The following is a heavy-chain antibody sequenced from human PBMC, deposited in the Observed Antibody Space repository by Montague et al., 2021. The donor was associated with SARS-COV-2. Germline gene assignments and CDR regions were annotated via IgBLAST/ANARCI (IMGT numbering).Heavy chain of an antibody. Sequence: SLRLSCAASGFTFSSYGMHWVRQAPGKGLEWIAVIWYDGSNKHYADSVKGRFTISRDNSKNTLYLQMNSLRAEDTAVYYCARDLVGATYFDYWGQGTLITVSS. V-gene: IGHV3-33*01. CDR3: ARDLVGATYFDY. J-gene: IGHJ4*02. CDR1: GFTFSSYG. CDR2: IWYDGSNK. D-gene: IGHD1-26*01.